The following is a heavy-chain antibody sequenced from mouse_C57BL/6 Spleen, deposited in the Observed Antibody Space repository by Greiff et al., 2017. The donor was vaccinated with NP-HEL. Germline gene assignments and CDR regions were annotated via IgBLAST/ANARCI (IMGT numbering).Heavy chain of an antibody. D-gene: IGHD1-1*01. CDR1: GYTFTDYN. CDR2: INPNNAGT. Sequence: EVMLVESGPELVKPGASVKIPCKASGYTFTDYNMDWVKQSHGKSLEWIGDINPNNAGTIYNQKFKGKATLTVDKSSSTAYMELRSLTSEDTAVYYCARGGVVAIDYWGQGTTLTVSS. J-gene: IGHJ2*01. V-gene: IGHV1-18*01. CDR3: ARGGVVAIDY.